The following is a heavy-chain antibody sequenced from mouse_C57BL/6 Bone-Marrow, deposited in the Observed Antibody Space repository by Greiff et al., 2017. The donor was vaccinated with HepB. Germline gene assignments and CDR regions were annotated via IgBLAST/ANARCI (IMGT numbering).Heavy chain of an antibody. CDR2: ISSGSSTI. Sequence: VQLKESGGGLVKPGGSLKLSCAASGFTFSDYGMHWVRQAPEKGLEWVAYISSGSSTIYYADTVKGRFTISRDNAKNTLFLQLTSLRSEDTAMYYCARNGYYYGSSFWYFDVWGTGTTVTVSS. J-gene: IGHJ1*03. V-gene: IGHV5-17*01. D-gene: IGHD1-1*01. CDR1: GFTFSDYG. CDR3: ARNGYYYGSSFWYFDV.